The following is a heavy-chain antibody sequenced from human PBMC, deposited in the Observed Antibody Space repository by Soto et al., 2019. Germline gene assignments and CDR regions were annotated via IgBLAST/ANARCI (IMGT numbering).Heavy chain of an antibody. CDR2: INHSGST. J-gene: IGHJ5*02. CDR1: GGSFSGYY. CDR3: ASRYFNYDYIWGSYRFNWFDP. V-gene: IGHV4-34*01. D-gene: IGHD3-16*02. Sequence: SETLSLTCAVYGGSFSGYYWSWIRQPPGKGLEWIGEINHSGSTNYNPSLKSRVTISVDTSKNQFSLKLGSVTAADTAVYYCASRYFNYDYIWGSYRFNWFDPWGQGTLVTVSS.